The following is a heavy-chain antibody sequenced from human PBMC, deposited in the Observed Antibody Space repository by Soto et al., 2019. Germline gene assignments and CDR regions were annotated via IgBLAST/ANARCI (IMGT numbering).Heavy chain of an antibody. J-gene: IGHJ4*02. CDR2: ISSSSSYT. CDR3: ARDQTRSPLGYYDSSGYY. V-gene: IGHV3-11*06. Sequence: RLSCAASGFTFSDYYMSWIRQAPGKGLEWVSYISSSSSYTNYADSVKGRFTISRDNAKNSLYLQMNSLRAEDTAVYYCARDQTRSPLGYYDSSGYYWGQGTLVTVSS. D-gene: IGHD3-22*01. CDR1: GFTFSDYY.